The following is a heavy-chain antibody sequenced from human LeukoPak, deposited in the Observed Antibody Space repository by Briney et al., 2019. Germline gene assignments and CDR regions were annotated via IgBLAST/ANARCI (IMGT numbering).Heavy chain of an antibody. D-gene: IGHD3-10*01. V-gene: IGHV3-53*01. CDR3: AGLWFGELGDAFDI. Sequence: QTGGSLRLSCAASGFTFSSYAMSWVRQAPGKGLEWVSVIYSGGSTYYADSVKGRFTISRDNSKNTLYLQMNSLRAEDTAVYYCAGLWFGELGDAFDIWGQGTMVTVSS. J-gene: IGHJ3*02. CDR1: GFTFSSYA. CDR2: IYSGGST.